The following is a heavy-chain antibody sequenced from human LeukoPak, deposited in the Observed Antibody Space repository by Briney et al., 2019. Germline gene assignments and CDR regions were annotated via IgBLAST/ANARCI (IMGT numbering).Heavy chain of an antibody. D-gene: IGHD2-8*01. V-gene: IGHV3-48*03. CDR3: ARGYTKSQGTFDI. J-gene: IGHJ3*02. Sequence: GGSLRLSCAASGFTFSSYEMNWVRQAPGKGLEWISYLSSSGGSIYYADSVKGRLTISRDNAKNSLYLQMNSLRAEDTAVYYCARGYTKSQGTFDIWGQGTMVTVSS. CDR1: GFTFSSYE. CDR2: LSSSGGSI.